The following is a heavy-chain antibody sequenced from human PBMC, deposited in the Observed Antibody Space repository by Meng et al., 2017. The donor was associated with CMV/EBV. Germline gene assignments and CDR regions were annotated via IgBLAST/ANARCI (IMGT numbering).Heavy chain of an antibody. CDR2: ISYDGSNK. D-gene: IGHD3-10*01. CDR1: GFTFSSYA. Sequence: GESLKISCAASGFTFSSYAMHWVRQAPGKGLEWVAVISYDGSNKYYADSVKGRFTISRDNSKNTLYLQMNSLRAEDTAVYYCARDYPPFTMVRGVTLSDGMDVWGQGTTVTVSS. J-gene: IGHJ6*02. V-gene: IGHV3-30*04. CDR3: ARDYPPFTMVRGVTLSDGMDV.